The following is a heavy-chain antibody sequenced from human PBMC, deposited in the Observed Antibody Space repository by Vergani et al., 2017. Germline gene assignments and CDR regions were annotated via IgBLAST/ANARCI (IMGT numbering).Heavy chain of an antibody. D-gene: IGHD5-12*01. V-gene: IGHV1-46*01. CDR2: INPSGGSP. J-gene: IGHJ3*02. Sequence: QVQLVQPGAEVTKPGASLKVSCKAFGSTFTSYYMPWVRQAPGQGVDWMGIINPSGGSPSYAQKFQGRGTMTRETSTSPVYMDLSSLRCEDTAVYYCARLVAYDAFDIWGQGTMVTVSS. CDR1: GSTFTSYY. CDR3: ARLVAYDAFDI.